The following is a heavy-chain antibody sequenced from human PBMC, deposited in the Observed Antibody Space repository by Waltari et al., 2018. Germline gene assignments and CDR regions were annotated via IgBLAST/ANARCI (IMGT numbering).Heavy chain of an antibody. CDR1: GFTFSDHY. V-gene: IGHV3-72*01. CDR2: IRNKANSYTT. CDR3: VRDSRLGRLDY. Sequence: EVQLVESGGGLVQPGGSLRLSCAGSGFTFSDHYMDWVRQAPGKGLEWVGRIRNKANSYTTEYAASVKGRFTISRDDSKNSLYLQMHRLKTEDTAVYFCVRDSRLGRLDYWGQGTLVTVSS. D-gene: IGHD6-19*01. J-gene: IGHJ4*02.